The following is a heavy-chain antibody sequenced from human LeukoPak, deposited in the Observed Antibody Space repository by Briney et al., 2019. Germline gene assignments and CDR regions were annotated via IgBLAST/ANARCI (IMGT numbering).Heavy chain of an antibody. CDR3: VRDQSEFDS. Sequence: SETLSLTCSVSGGSIKTYYWTWIRQPPGKGLEWIGYIHYSGSTDSNPSLMGRVTIPLDTSKSQFSLELRSVTAADTAVYYCVRDQSEFDSWGQGTVVTVSS. V-gene: IGHV4-59*01. CDR1: GGSIKTYY. CDR2: IHYSGST. J-gene: IGHJ4*02.